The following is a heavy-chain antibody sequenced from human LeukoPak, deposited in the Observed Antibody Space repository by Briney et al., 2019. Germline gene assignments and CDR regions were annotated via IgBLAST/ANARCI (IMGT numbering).Heavy chain of an antibody. CDR2: IYYSGST. CDR1: GGSISSYY. Sequence: SETLSLTCTVSGGSISSYYWSWIRQPPGKGLEWIGYIYYSGSTYYNPSLKSRVTISVDTSKNQFSLKLSSVTAADTAVYFCARESFAVMGAFDIWGQGTMVTVSS. CDR3: ARESFAVMGAFDI. V-gene: IGHV4-30-4*08. J-gene: IGHJ3*02. D-gene: IGHD3-16*01.